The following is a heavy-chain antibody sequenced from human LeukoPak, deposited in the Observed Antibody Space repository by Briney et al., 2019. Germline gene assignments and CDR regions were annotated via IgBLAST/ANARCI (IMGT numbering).Heavy chain of an antibody. CDR1: GGSMTGYY. CDR2: VHSSGGT. J-gene: IGHJ5*02. D-gene: IGHD2-21*02. V-gene: IGHV4-59*08. CDR3: TKLSDCGDDCYDRPHWFDP. Sequence: SSETLSLTCTVSGGSMTGYYWAWIRQPPGKRLEWIGYVHSSGGTKYNPSLKSRVTVSIDMSRNQLSLNVRSVTAADTATYYCTKLSDCGDDCYDRPHWFDPWGQGRLVTVSS.